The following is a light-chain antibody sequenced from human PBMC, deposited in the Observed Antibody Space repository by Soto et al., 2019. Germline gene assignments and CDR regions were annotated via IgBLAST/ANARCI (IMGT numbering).Light chain of an antibody. J-gene: IGKJ4*01. CDR2: GAS. CDR3: HQYGSSRAVT. V-gene: IGKV3-20*01. Sequence: EIVLTQSPGTLSLSPGERATLSCRASQSVSSSYLAWYQQKPGQAPRLLIYGASSMATGIPDRFSGIGSGSAFTITVSTLELANCAVYSCHQYGSSRAVTFGGGDKVESK. CDR1: QSVSSSY.